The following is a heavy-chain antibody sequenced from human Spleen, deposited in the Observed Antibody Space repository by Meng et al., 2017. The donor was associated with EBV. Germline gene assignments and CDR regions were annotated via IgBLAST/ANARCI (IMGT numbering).Heavy chain of an antibody. CDR2: TNEDGGIT. D-gene: IGHD5-24*01. CDR3: SRDLVGSDDV. CDR1: GFRFSRYW. V-gene: IGHV3-74*01. J-gene: IGHJ4*02. Sequence: EVQLVESXGGLVQLGXSLRLSCAASGFRFSRYWMHWVRQVPGKGLIWVARTNEDGGITNYADSVKGRFTISRDNTKNTLYLHMTSLRVEDTAVYFCSRDLVGSDDVWGQGTLVTVSS.